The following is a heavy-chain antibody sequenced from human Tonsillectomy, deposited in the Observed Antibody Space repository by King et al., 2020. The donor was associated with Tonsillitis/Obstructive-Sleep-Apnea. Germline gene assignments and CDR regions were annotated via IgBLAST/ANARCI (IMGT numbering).Heavy chain of an antibody. J-gene: IGHJ6*03. CDR1: GGTFSSYA. V-gene: IGHV1-69*01. D-gene: IGHD2-2*02. Sequence: QLVQSGAEVKKPGSSVKVSCKASGGTFSSYAISWVRQAPGQGLEWMGGIIPIFGTANYAQKFQGRVTITADESTSTAYMGLSSLRSEDTAVYYCARSDHIVVVPAAIAYYYYYYMDVWGKGTTVTVSS. CDR3: ARSDHIVVVPAAIAYYYYYYMDV. CDR2: IIPIFGTA.